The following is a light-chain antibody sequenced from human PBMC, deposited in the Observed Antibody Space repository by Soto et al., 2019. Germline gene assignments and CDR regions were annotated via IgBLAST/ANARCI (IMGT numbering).Light chain of an antibody. Sequence: AIQMTQSPSSLSASVGDRVTITCRASQGIRNDLGWYQQKPGKAPNLLIYAASSLQSGVPSRFSGRGSGTDFTLTIRSLQPEDFASYYCLQDYTYPWTFGQGTKVEVK. CDR3: LQDYTYPWT. CDR2: AAS. V-gene: IGKV1-6*01. J-gene: IGKJ1*01. CDR1: QGIRND.